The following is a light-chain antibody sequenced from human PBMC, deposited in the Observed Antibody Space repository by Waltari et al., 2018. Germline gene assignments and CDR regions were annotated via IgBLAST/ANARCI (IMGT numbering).Light chain of an antibody. CDR1: QGIGNS. V-gene: IGKV1-17*01. J-gene: IGKJ2*01. Sequence: DIQMTQSPSSLSASVGDRVTITSRASQGIGNSLGWYQQKPGKAPKRLIYDASSLQTGGPSRFSGSGSGTEFTLTISSLQPEDFATYSCRQHNSYPYTFGQGTKLELK. CDR3: RQHNSYPYT. CDR2: DAS.